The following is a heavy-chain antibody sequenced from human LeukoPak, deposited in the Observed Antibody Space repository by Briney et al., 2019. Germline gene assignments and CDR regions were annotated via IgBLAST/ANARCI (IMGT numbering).Heavy chain of an antibody. CDR3: ARASSIVVVITPFDY. CDR2: ISAYNGNT. J-gene: IGHJ4*02. Sequence: ASVKVSCKASGYTFTSYGISWVRQAPGQGLEWMGWISAYNGNTNYAQKLQGRVTMTTDTSTSTAYMELRSLRSDDTAVYYCARASSIVVVITPFDYWGQGTLVTVSS. D-gene: IGHD3-22*01. CDR1: GYTFTSYG. V-gene: IGHV1-18*01.